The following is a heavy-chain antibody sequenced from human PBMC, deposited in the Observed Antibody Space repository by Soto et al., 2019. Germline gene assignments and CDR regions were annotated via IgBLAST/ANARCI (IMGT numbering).Heavy chain of an antibody. Sequence: QVLLQESGPGLVKPSETLSLTCSVSSGSFSTYYWSWIRQTPGKGLEWIGYINDRGTTTYNPSLKSRVTISADTSKAQFSLSLSSVTAADTAVYYCARQYSRGNSFRATTDVWGQGAAVTVSS. J-gene: IGHJ6*02. CDR3: ARQYSRGNSFRATTDV. D-gene: IGHD2-21*01. V-gene: IGHV4-59*08. CDR1: SGSFSTYY. CDR2: INDRGTT.